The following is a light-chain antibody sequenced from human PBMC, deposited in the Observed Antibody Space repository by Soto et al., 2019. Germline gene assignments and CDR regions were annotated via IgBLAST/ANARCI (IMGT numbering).Light chain of an antibody. J-gene: IGKJ4*01. Sequence: EIVLTHSPATLSLSPWEIATLSCRAGQSVSRYLAWYQQKPGQAPRLLIYDASNRATGIPARFSGSGSGTDFTLTISSLEPEDFAVYYCQQRSNWPPFSFGGGTKVDIK. CDR1: QSVSRY. V-gene: IGKV3-11*01. CDR2: DAS. CDR3: QQRSNWPPFS.